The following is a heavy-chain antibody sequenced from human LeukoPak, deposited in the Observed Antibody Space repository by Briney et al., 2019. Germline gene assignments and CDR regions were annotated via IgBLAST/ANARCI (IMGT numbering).Heavy chain of an antibody. V-gene: IGHV1-2*02. CDR2: INPNSGGT. CDR3: ARALEDTYYYGSGSYSFDY. Sequence: ASVKVSFKASGYTFTGYYMHWVRQAPGQGLEWMGWINPNSGGTNYAQKFQGRVTMTRDTSISTAYMELSRLRSDDTAVYYCARALEDTYYYGSGSYSFDYWGQGTLVTVSS. J-gene: IGHJ4*02. CDR1: GYTFTGYY. D-gene: IGHD3-10*01.